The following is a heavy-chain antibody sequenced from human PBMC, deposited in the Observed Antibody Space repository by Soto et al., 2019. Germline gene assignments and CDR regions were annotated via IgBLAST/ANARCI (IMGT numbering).Heavy chain of an antibody. J-gene: IGHJ4*02. CDR2: ISGNGGST. CDR3: ARRSYDFWSGTRVDY. D-gene: IGHD3-3*01. Sequence: GGSLRLSCAASGFTFSTYPMHWVRQGPGTGLEYVAGISGNGGSTHYANSVKGRFTISRDNSKNTLYLQMNSLRAEDTAVYYCARRSYDFWSGTRVDYWGQGTLVTVSS. CDR1: GFTFSTYP. V-gene: IGHV3-64*01.